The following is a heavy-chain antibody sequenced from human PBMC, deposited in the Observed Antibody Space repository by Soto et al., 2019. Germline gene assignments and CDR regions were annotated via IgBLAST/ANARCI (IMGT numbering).Heavy chain of an antibody. D-gene: IGHD3-3*01. V-gene: IGHV4-30-2*01. Sequence: SETLSLTCTVSGGSISSGGYYWSWIRQHPGKGLEWIGYIYHSGSTYYNPPLKSRVTISVDRSKNQFSLKLSSVTAADTAVYYCASSTIFVQYVDVWAQGTTVTGSS. CDR3: ASSTIFVQYVDV. CDR1: GGSISSGGYY. CDR2: IYHSGST. J-gene: IGHJ6*01.